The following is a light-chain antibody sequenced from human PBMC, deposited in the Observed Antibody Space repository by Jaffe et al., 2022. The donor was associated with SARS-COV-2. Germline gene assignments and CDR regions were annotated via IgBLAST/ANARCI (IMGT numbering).Light chain of an antibody. Sequence: AIQMTQSPSSLSASVGDRITITCRASHDIGNDLAWYQHKPGKAPDLLIYSIFSLQSGVPSRFSGSRSGTDFTLTISGLQPEDSATYYCLQDYTYPYTFGQGTKLEIK. CDR3: LQDYTYPYT. CDR2: SIF. V-gene: IGKV1-6*01. J-gene: IGKJ2*01. CDR1: HDIGND.